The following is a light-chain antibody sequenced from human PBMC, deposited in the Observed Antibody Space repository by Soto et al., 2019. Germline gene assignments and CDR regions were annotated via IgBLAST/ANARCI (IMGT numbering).Light chain of an antibody. J-gene: IGKJ5*01. Sequence: EIVLTQSPGTLSLSPGERATLSCRASQSVSSSYLAWYQQKPGQAPRLLIYGASSRATGIPDRFNGSGSGTDFTLTISKLEPEDFAVYYCQQYSSSPRITFGQGTRLEIK. V-gene: IGKV3-20*01. CDR2: GAS. CDR3: QQYSSSPRIT. CDR1: QSVSSSY.